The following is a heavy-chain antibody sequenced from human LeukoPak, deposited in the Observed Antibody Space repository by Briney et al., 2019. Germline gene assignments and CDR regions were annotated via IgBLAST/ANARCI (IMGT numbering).Heavy chain of an antibody. CDR3: ARTPVFGVVISWFDP. CDR2: IIPIFGTA. CDR1: GGTFSSYA. Sequence: GASVKVSCKAFGGTFSSYAISWVRQAPGQGLEWMGGIIPIFGTANYAQKFQGRVTITADKSTSTAYMELSSLRSEDTAVYYCARTPVFGVVISWFDPWGRGTLVTVSS. J-gene: IGHJ5*02. D-gene: IGHD3-3*01. V-gene: IGHV1-69*06.